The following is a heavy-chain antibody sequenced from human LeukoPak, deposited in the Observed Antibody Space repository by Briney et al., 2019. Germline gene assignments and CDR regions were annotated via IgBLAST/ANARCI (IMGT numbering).Heavy chain of an antibody. CDR2: IKQDGSEK. CDR1: GFNFNTYW. D-gene: IGHD3-22*01. CDR3: ARVSYDSSGYYVLFDY. Sequence: GGSLRLPCAASGFNFNTYWMSWVRQAPGKGLEWVANIKQDGSEKYYVDSVKGRFTISRDNAKNSLYLQMNSLRAEDTAVYYCARVSYDSSGYYVLFDYWGQGTLVTVSS. V-gene: IGHV3-7*01. J-gene: IGHJ4*02.